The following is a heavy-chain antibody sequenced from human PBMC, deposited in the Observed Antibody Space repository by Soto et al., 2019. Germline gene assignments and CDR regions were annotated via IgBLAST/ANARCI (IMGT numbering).Heavy chain of an antibody. CDR3: AKDKVPVVVTAPFDY. CDR2: ISYDGSNK. Sequence: QVQLVESGGGVVQPGRSLRLSCAASGFTFSSYGMHWVRQAPGKGPEWVAVISYDGSNKYYADSVKGRLTISGDNSKNTLYLQMNSLRAEDTAVYYCAKDKVPVVVTAPFDYWGQGTLVTVSS. CDR1: GFTFSSYG. J-gene: IGHJ4*02. V-gene: IGHV3-30*18. D-gene: IGHD2-21*02.